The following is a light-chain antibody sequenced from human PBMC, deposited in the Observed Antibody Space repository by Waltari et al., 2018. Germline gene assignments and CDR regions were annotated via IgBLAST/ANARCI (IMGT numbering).Light chain of an antibody. CDR2: VKSDGSY. CDR3: QTWGTGIQV. Sequence: QLVLTQSPSASASLGASVKPTCTLSSGDNTYAIAWPPQQAGKGPRYLMRVKSDGSYSKGAGTPDRFSGSSSGAERYLTISSLRSEDEADYYCQTWGTGIQVFGGGTKLTVL. CDR1: SGDNTYA. V-gene: IGLV4-69*02. J-gene: IGLJ2*01.